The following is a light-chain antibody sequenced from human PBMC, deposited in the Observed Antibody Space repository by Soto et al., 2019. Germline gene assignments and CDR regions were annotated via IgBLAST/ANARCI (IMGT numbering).Light chain of an antibody. Sequence: EIVLTQSPGTLSLSPGEIATLSCRASQSVSSYLAWYQQKPGQAPRLLIYDASNRATGIPARFIGSGSGTDFALTISSLEPEDFAFYYCQQRSNWPPLTFGHGTKVEL. CDR3: QQRSNWPPLT. CDR1: QSVSSY. J-gene: IGKJ1*01. CDR2: DAS. V-gene: IGKV3-11*01.